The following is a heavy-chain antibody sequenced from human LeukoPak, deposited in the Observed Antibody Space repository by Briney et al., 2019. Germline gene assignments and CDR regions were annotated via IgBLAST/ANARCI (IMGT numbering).Heavy chain of an antibody. CDR2: IKQDGSVE. Sequence: PGGSLRLSCAASGFTFSSYWMSWVRQAPGKGLEWVANIKQDGSVEYYVVSVKGRFTISRDNAKESLYLQMNSLRAEDTAVYYCTRLFYYGRSGYYPDHWGRGTLVTVSS. V-gene: IGHV3-7*05. D-gene: IGHD3-22*01. CDR1: GFTFSSYW. CDR3: TRLFYYGRSGYYPDH. J-gene: IGHJ4*02.